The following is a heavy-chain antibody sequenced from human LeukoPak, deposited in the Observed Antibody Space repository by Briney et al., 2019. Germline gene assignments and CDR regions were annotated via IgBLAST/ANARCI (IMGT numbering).Heavy chain of an antibody. CDR3: AKSPQKKNYYYYYYMDV. V-gene: IGHV4-34*01. CDR2: INHSGST. Sequence: SETLSLTCAVYGGSFSGYYWSWLRQPPGKGLEWIGEINHSGSTNYNPSLKSRVTISVDASKNQFSLKLSSVTAADTAVYYCAKSPQKKNYYYYYYMDVWGKGTTVTVTS. CDR1: GGSFSGYY. J-gene: IGHJ6*03.